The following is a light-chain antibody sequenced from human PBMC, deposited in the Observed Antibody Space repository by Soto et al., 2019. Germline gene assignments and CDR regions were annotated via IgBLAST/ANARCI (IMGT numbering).Light chain of an antibody. CDR2: GAS. CDR1: QSVSNK. Sequence: EIVMTQSPATLSVSPGERATLPCRASQSVSNKLAWYQQKPGQAPRLLIYGASTRDTGILARFSGNGSGTEFTLTIGSLQSEDSAVYYCQQYSHWPLTFGQGTKVEIK. V-gene: IGKV3-15*01. CDR3: QQYSHWPLT. J-gene: IGKJ1*01.